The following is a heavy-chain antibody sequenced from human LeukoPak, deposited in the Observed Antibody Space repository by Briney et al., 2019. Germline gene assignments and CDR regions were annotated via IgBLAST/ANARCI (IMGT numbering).Heavy chain of an antibody. CDR2: IIPIFGTA. CDR3: ARDPVLTVTTHWGFDP. Sequence: GASVKVSCKASGGTFSSYAISWVRQAPGQGLEWMGRIIPIFGTANYAQKFQGRVTITTDESTGTAYMELRSLRSDDTAVYYCARDPVLTVTTHWGFDPWGQGTLVTVSS. J-gene: IGHJ5*02. D-gene: IGHD4-17*01. V-gene: IGHV1-69*05. CDR1: GGTFSSYA.